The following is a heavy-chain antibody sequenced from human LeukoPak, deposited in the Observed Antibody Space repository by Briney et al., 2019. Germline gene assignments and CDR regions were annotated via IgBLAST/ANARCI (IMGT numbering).Heavy chain of an antibody. CDR3: AKQSSGPSFDY. V-gene: IGHV5-51*01. J-gene: IGHJ4*02. CDR2: IYPGDSDT. Sequence: GESLNISFKGSGYSFTSYWIAWVRPMPGQGLEWMGIIYPGDSDTRYSPSFQGQVTISADKSISTAYLQWSSLKSSDTAMYYCAKQSSGPSFDYWGQGTLVTVSS. CDR1: GYSFTSYW.